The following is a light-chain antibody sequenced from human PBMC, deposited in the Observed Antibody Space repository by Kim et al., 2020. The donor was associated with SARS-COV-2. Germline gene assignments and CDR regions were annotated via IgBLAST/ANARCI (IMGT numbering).Light chain of an antibody. CDR1: QSIPRW. CDR3: QQYGSYPWT. V-gene: IGKV1-5*03. CDR2: ETS. Sequence: DIQMTQSPSTLSASLGDRVIITCRASQSIPRWLAWYQQKPGKAPRLLIYETSNLEGGVPSRFSGGGSGTEFTLTISSLQPDDFATYYCQQYGSYPWTFGQGTKVDIK. J-gene: IGKJ1*01.